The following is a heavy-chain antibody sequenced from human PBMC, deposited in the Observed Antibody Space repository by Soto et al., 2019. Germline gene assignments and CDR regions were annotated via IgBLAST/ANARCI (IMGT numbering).Heavy chain of an antibody. CDR2: ISGSGGST. CDR1: GFTFSSYA. Sequence: PGWSLRLSCAVSGFTFSSYAMSWVRQAPGKGLEWVSAISGSGGSTYYADSVKGRFTISRDNSKNTLYLQMNSLRAEDTAVYYCAIDPNYGNFDYWGQGTLVTVSS. CDR3: AIDPNYGNFDY. V-gene: IGHV3-23*01. J-gene: IGHJ4*02. D-gene: IGHD4-17*01.